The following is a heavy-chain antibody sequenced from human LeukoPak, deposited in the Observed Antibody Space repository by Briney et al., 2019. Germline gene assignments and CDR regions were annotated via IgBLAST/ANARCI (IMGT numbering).Heavy chain of an antibody. J-gene: IGHJ6*02. V-gene: IGHV1-2*02. CDR2: INPNSGGT. CDR3: ARGSGSYYGYYYYGMDV. CDR1: GYTFTGYY. Sequence: ASVKVSCKASGYTFTGYYMHWVRQAPGQGLEWMGWINPNSGGTNYAQKFQGRVTMTRDTSISTAYMELSRLRSDDTAVYYCARGSGSYYGYYYYGMDVWGQGTTVTVS. D-gene: IGHD1-26*01.